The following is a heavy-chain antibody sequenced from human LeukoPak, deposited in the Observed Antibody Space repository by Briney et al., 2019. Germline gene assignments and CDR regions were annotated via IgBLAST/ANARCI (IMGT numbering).Heavy chain of an antibody. D-gene: IGHD2-15*01. CDR2: ISSSSSYI. J-gene: IGHJ4*02. Sequence: PGGSLRLSCAASGFTFSSYSMNWVRQAPGKGLEWVSSISSSSSYIYYADSVKGRFTISRDNAKNSLYLQMNSLRAEDTAVYYCAKRGCSGGSCYLFDYWGQGTLVTVSS. V-gene: IGHV3-21*01. CDR1: GFTFSSYS. CDR3: AKRGCSGGSCYLFDY.